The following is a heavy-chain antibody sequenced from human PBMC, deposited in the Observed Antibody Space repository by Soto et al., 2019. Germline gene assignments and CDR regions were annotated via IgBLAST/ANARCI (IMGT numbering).Heavy chain of an antibody. D-gene: IGHD5-18*01. J-gene: IGHJ3*02. CDR2: ISGSGGST. Sequence: EVQLLESGGGLVQPGGSLRLSCAASGFTFSSYAMSWVRQAPGTGLEWVSAISGSGGSTYYADSVKGRFTSSRDNSKHTLYLQMNSLRAEDTAVYYCAKDSIGYSYGYDDAFDIWGQGTLVTVSS. CDR3: AKDSIGYSYGYDDAFDI. CDR1: GFTFSSYA. V-gene: IGHV3-23*01.